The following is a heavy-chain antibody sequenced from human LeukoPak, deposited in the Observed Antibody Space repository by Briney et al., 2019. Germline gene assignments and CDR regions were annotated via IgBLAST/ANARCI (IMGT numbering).Heavy chain of an antibody. D-gene: IGHD1-26*01. CDR2: ISWNSGSI. CDR3: AKALGATYNYMDV. V-gene: IGHV3-9*03. CDR1: GFTFDDYA. Sequence: PGGSLRLSCAASGFTFDDYAMHWVRQAPGKGLEWVSGISWNSGSIGYADSVKGRFTISRDNAKSSLYLQMNSLRTEDMAFYYCAKALGATYNYMDVWGNGTTVTVSS. J-gene: IGHJ6*03.